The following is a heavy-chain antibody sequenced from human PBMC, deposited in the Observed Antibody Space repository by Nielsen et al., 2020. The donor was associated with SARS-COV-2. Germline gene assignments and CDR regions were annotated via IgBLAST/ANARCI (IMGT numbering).Heavy chain of an antibody. CDR2: IKQDGSET. CDR1: GFTFRRDW. CDR3: ARGRSSSWEDYFDY. D-gene: IGHD6-13*01. V-gene: IGHV3-7*01. J-gene: IGHJ4*02. Sequence: GESLKISCADSGFTFRRDWMSWVRQAPGKGLEWVANIKQDGSETYYVDSVKGRFTISRDNSKNTLYLQMNSLRAEDTAVYYCARGRSSSWEDYFDYWGQGTLVTVSS.